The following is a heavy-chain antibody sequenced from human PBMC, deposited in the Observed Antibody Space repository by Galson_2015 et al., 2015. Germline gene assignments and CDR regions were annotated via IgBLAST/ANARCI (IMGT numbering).Heavy chain of an antibody. Sequence: SETLSLTCAVYGGSFSGYYWSWIRQPPGKGLEWIGEINHSGSTNYNPSLKSRVTISVDTSKNQFSLKLSSVTAADTAVYYCARVAITMVPFDYWGQGTLVTVSS. D-gene: IGHD3-10*01. CDR1: GGSFSGYY. J-gene: IGHJ4*02. CDR2: INHSGST. V-gene: IGHV4-34*01. CDR3: ARVAITMVPFDY.